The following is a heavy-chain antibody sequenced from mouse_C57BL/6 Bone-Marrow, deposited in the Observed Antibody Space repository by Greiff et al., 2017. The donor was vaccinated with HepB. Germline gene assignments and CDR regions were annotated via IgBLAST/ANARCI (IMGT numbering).Heavy chain of an antibody. CDR1: GYTFTSYW. V-gene: IGHV1-53*01. CDR3: ARLGYYGSSPWYFDV. J-gene: IGHJ1*03. Sequence: QVQLQQSGTELVKPGASVKLSCKASGYTFTSYWMHWVKQRPGQGLEWIGNINPSNGGTNYNEKFKSKATLTVDKSSSTAYMQLSSLTSEDSAVYYWARLGYYGSSPWYFDVWGTGTTVTVSS. D-gene: IGHD1-1*01. CDR2: INPSNGGT.